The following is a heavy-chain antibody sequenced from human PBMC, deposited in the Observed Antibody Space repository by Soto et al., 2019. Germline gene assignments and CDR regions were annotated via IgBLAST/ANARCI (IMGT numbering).Heavy chain of an antibody. CDR1: GFIFSDYA. J-gene: IGHJ6*02. CDR3: AREWGRSYYYGMDV. CDR2: LIDDGYFQ. V-gene: IGHV3-30-3*01. Sequence: QVQLVDSGGGVVQPERSLRLSCRASGFIFSDYAIHWVRQAPGRVLEWVAVLIDDGYFQYYADSVKGRFTISSDKSNNTVYLHMGSLRVDDTAVYYCAREWGRSYYYGMDVWGQGTTVIVSS. D-gene: IGHD3-10*01.